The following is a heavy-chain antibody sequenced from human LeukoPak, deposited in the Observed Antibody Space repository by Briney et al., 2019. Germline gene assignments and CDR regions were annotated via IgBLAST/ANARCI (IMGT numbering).Heavy chain of an antibody. V-gene: IGHV1-46*01. CDR3: ATAPLTMIVVGNWFDP. D-gene: IGHD3-22*01. Sequence: PLASVKVSCKASGYTFTSYYLHWVRQAPGQGLEWMGIINPSGGSTSYAQKFQGRVTMTEDTSTDTAYMELSSLRAEDTAVYYCATAPLTMIVVGNWFDPWGQGTLVTVSS. CDR1: GYTFTSYY. J-gene: IGHJ5*02. CDR2: INPSGGST.